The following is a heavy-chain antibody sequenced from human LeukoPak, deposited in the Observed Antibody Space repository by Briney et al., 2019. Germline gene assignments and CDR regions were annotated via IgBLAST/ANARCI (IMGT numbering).Heavy chain of an antibody. V-gene: IGHV3-23*01. Sequence: TGGSLRLSCAASGFTFSRYAMSWVRQAPGKGLEWVSALGVSVSGYGGSTYYADSVKGRFTISRDNSKNTLYLQMNSLRAEDTAVYYCAKDRDIVVVPTFDYWGQGTLVTVSS. D-gene: IGHD2-2*01. CDR3: AKDRDIVVVPTFDY. CDR2: LGVSVSGYGGST. J-gene: IGHJ4*02. CDR1: GFTFSRYA.